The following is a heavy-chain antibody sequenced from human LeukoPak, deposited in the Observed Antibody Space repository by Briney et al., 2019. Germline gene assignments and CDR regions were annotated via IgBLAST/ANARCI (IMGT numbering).Heavy chain of an antibody. CDR2: MNPNSGNT. Sequence: GASVTVSCKPSGYTFTSYYMHWVRQATGHGLEWMGWMNPNSGNTGYAQKFQGRVTITRNTSISTAYMELSSLRSEDTAVYYCARGMYSSSWYDYYYYMDVWGKGTTVTVSS. CDR1: GYTFTSYY. J-gene: IGHJ6*03. CDR3: ARGMYSSSWYDYYYYMDV. V-gene: IGHV1-8*03. D-gene: IGHD6-13*01.